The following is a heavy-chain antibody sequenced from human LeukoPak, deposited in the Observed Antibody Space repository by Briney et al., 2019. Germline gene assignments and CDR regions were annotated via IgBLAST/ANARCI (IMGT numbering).Heavy chain of an antibody. CDR2: MNPNSGNT. D-gene: IGHD3-3*01. CDR3: ARGVPYDFWSGYYKGLVDY. J-gene: IGHJ4*02. CDR1: GYTFTSYD. Sequence: EASVKVSCKASGYTFTSYDINWVRQATGQGLEWMGWMNPNSGNTGYAQKFQGRVTMTRNTSISTAYMELSSLRSEDTAVYYCARGVPYDFWSGYYKGLVDYWGQGTLVTVSS. V-gene: IGHV1-8*01.